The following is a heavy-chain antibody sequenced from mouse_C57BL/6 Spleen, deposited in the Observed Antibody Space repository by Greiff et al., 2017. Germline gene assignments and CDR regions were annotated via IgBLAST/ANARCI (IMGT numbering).Heavy chain of an antibody. D-gene: IGHD1-1*01. CDR3: ARSGTTVVEDY. CDR1: GYSFTGYY. J-gene: IGHJ2*01. CDR2: INPSTGGT. V-gene: IGHV1-42*01. Sequence: VHVKQSGPELVKPGASVKISCKASGYSFTGYYMNWVKQSPEKSLEWIGEINPSTGGTTYNQKFKAKATLTVDKSSSTAYMQLKSLTSEDSAVYYCARSGTTVVEDYWGQGTTLTVSS.